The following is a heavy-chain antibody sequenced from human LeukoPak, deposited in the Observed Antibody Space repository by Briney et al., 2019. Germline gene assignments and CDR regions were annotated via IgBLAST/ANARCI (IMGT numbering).Heavy chain of an antibody. CDR2: ISSDGSHK. CDR1: GFTFSTYD. Sequence: GGSLRLSCAASGFTFSTYDMHWGRQAPGKGLEWVAVISSDGSHKYSADSVKGRFTVSRDNFKDTLFLQMNSLRADYTAVYFCARDGTILRFLESCPACPDFWGQGTLLTVSS. D-gene: IGHD3-3*01. J-gene: IGHJ4*02. V-gene: IGHV3-30*03. CDR3: ARDGTILRFLESCPACPDF.